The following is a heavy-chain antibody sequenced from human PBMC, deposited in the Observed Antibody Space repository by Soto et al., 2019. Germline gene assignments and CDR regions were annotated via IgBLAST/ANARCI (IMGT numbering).Heavy chain of an antibody. CDR2: IYHSGST. Sequence: TSETLSLTCAFSGGSISSGGYSWSWIRQPPGKGLEWIGYIYHSGSTYYNPSLKSRVTISVDRSKNQFSLKLSSVTAADTAVYYCSRVPDRWGQGTLVTVS. CDR3: SRVPDR. CDR1: GGSISSGGYS. D-gene: IGHD2-2*01. J-gene: IGHJ5*02. V-gene: IGHV4-30-2*01.